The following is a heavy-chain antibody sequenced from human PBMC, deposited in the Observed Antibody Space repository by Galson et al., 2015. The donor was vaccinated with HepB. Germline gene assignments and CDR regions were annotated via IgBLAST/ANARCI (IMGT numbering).Heavy chain of an antibody. CDR3: AKAGYCSGVSCYSGAFDI. J-gene: IGHJ3*02. CDR1: GFTFSSYA. V-gene: IGHV3-23*01. CDR2: ISGSGGST. D-gene: IGHD2-15*01. Sequence: SLRLSCAASGFTFSSYAMSWVRQAPGKGLEWVSGISGSGGSTYYADSVKGRFTISRDNSKNTLYVQMNSLRAEDTAVYYCAKAGYCSGVSCYSGAFDIWGQGTMVTVSS.